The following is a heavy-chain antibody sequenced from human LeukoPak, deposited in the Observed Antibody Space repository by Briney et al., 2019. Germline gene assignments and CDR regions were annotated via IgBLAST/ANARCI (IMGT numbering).Heavy chain of an antibody. J-gene: IGHJ6*03. CDR1: GYTFTDYY. V-gene: IGHV1-2*02. CDR2: INPNSGGT. Sequence: ASVKVSCKASGYTFTDYYMHWVRQAPGQGLEWMGWINPNSGGTNYAQKFQGRVTMTRDTSISTAYMEMSRLRSDDTAMYYCARGVRLVYYYYMDVWGKGTTVTISS. D-gene: IGHD3-16*01. CDR3: ARGVRLVYYYYMDV.